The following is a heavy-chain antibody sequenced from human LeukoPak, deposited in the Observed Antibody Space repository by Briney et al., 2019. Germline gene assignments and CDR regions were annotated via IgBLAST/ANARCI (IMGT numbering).Heavy chain of an antibody. CDR1: GFTFSSYS. V-gene: IGHV3-33*08. CDR3: ARDLHSSGWFDYYYYGMDV. Sequence: GGSLRLSCAASGFTFSSYSMNWVRQAPGKGLEWVAVIWYDGSNKYYADSVKGRFTISRDNSKNTLYLQMNSLRAEDTAVYYCARDLHSSGWFDYYYYGMDVWGQGTTVTVSS. J-gene: IGHJ6*02. D-gene: IGHD6-19*01. CDR2: IWYDGSNK.